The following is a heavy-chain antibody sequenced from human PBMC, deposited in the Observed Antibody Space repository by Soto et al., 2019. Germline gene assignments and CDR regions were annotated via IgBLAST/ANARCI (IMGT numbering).Heavy chain of an antibody. V-gene: IGHV1-8*01. Sequence: ASVKVSCKASGYTFTSYDINWVRQATGQGLEWMGWMNPNSGNTGYAQKFQGRVTMTRNTSISTAYMELGSLRSEDTAVYYCARPQAANYYYYYYMDVWGKGTTVTVSS. CDR2: MNPNSGNT. CDR1: GYTFTSYD. CDR3: ARPQAANYYYYYYMDV. J-gene: IGHJ6*03. D-gene: IGHD2-15*01.